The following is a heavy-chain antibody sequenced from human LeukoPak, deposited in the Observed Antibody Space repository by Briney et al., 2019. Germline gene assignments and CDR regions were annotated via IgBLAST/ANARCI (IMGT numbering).Heavy chain of an antibody. CDR2: ISSSSSYI. V-gene: IGHV3-21*01. J-gene: IGHJ5*02. CDR1: GFTFSSYS. CDR3: ARPAGGDYVENWFDP. Sequence: GGSLRLSCAASGFTFSSYSMNWVRQAPGKGLEWVSSISSSSSYIYYADSVKGRFTISRDNAKNSLYLQMNSLRAEDTAVYYCARPAGGDYVENWFDPWGQGTLVTVSS. D-gene: IGHD4-17*01.